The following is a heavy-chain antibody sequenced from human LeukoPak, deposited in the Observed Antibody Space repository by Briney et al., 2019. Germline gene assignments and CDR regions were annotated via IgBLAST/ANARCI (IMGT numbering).Heavy chain of an antibody. CDR2: IYYSGST. J-gene: IGHJ4*02. D-gene: IGHD3-16*01. Sequence: SETLSLTCTVSGGSISSGGYYWSWIRQHPGKGLEWIGYIYYSGSTYYNPSLKSRVTISVDTSKNQFSLKLSSVTAADTAVYYCARDGGRKLDYWGQGTLVTVPS. CDR3: ARDGGRKLDY. V-gene: IGHV4-31*03. CDR1: GGSISSGGYY.